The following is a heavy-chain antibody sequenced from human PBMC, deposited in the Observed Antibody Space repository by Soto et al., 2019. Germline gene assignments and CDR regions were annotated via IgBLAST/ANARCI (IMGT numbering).Heavy chain of an antibody. CDR2: ISYDGRNK. J-gene: IGHJ4*02. Sequence: QVQLVETGGGVVQPGRSLRLSCAASGFTFSSSAMDWVRQAPGKGLEWVAVISYDGRNKYYADSVKGRLSISRDNSKNTLYLQMNSMRAEYTAVYYCARDRETRWLQLYYWGQGTLGTVSS. CDR1: GFTFSSSA. D-gene: IGHD1-1*01. V-gene: IGHV3-30*04. CDR3: ARDRETRWLQLYY.